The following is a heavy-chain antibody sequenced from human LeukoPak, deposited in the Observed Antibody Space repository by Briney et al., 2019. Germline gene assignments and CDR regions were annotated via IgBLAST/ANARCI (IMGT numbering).Heavy chain of an antibody. V-gene: IGHV4-39*01. CDR1: GGSISSSSYY. D-gene: IGHD3-3*01. J-gene: IGHJ3*02. Sequence: SETLSLTCTVSGGSISSSSYYWGWIRQPPGKGLEWFGSIYYSGSTYYNPSLKSRVTIAVDTSKNQFSLKLSSVTAADTAVYYCARHGSEGSGYYPPEDAFDIWGQGTMVTVSS. CDR3: ARHGSEGSGYYPPEDAFDI. CDR2: IYYSGST.